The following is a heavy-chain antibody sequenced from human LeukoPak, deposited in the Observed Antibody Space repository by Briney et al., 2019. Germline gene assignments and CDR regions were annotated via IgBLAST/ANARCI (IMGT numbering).Heavy chain of an antibody. CDR2: INPADSLT. D-gene: IGHD3-10*01. CDR1: GYGFTSSV. CDR3: ARHHSGSSFDI. V-gene: IGHV5-51*01. J-gene: IGHJ3*02. Sequence: GESLKISCQASGYGFTSSVIGWVRPMPGEGLEWMGIINPADSLTRYSPSFQGQVTISADKSITTAYLQWSSLKASDTAMYYCARHHSGSSFDIWGQGTKVTVSS.